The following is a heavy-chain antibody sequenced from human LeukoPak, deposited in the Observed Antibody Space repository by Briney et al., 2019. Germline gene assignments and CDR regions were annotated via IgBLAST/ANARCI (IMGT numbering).Heavy chain of an antibody. Sequence: GRSLRLSCAASGFTFSSYGMHWVRQAPGKGLEWVAVISYDGSNKYYADSVKGRFTISRDNSKNTLYLQMNSLRAEDTAVYYCARTEVNSPFDYWGQGTLVTVSS. V-gene: IGHV3-30*03. J-gene: IGHJ4*02. D-gene: IGHD4-11*01. CDR3: ARTEVNSPFDY. CDR2: ISYDGSNK. CDR1: GFTFSSYG.